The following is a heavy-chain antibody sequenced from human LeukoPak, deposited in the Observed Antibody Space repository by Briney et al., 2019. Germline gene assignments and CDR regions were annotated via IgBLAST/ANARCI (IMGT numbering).Heavy chain of an antibody. D-gene: IGHD2-2*01. V-gene: IGHV5-51*01. Sequence: GESLKISCKGSGYSFTSYWIGWVRQMPGKGLEWMGIIYPGDSDTRYSPSFQGQVTISADKSISTAYLQWSSLKASDTAMYYCARSRYCSSTSCSNWFDPWGQGTLVTVSS. CDR3: ARSRYCSSTSCSNWFDP. J-gene: IGHJ5*02. CDR1: GYSFTSYW. CDR2: IYPGDSDT.